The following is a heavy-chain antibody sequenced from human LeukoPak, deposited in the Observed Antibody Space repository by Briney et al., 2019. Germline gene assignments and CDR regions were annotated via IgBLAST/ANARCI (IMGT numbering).Heavy chain of an antibody. CDR3: ARGARTIYDSSGYFEGD. CDR1: GFTFSDYY. CDR2: ISSSGSTI. Sequence: GGSLRLSCAASGFTFSDYYMSWIRQAPGKGLEWVSYISSSGSTIYYADSVKGRFTISRDNAKNSLYLQMNSLRAEDTAVHYCARGARTIYDSSGYFEGDWGQGTLVTVSS. V-gene: IGHV3-11*01. D-gene: IGHD3-22*01. J-gene: IGHJ4*02.